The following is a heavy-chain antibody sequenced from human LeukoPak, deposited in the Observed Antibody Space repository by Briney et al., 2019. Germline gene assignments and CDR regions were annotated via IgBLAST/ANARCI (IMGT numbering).Heavy chain of an antibody. V-gene: IGHV3-33*06. Sequence: GGSLRLSCTASGFTLSYYGMHWVRQAPGKGLELVALMWSDGSKTSYADSVKGRFTISRDISRNTLYVQVNSLGTEDTAAYYCAKGSYYDSSGSFYFDYWGQGTLVTVSS. CDR2: MWSDGSKT. D-gene: IGHD3-22*01. J-gene: IGHJ4*02. CDR3: AKGSYYDSSGSFYFDY. CDR1: GFTLSYYG.